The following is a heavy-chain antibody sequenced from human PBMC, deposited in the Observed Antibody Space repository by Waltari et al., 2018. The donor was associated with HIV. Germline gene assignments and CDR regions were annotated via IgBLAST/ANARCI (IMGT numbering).Heavy chain of an antibody. CDR3: ARDGGRRGPFGY. D-gene: IGHD3-3*01. V-gene: IGHV3-7*01. CDR1: GFTFSNYW. CDR2: IKQDGSEK. J-gene: IGHJ4*02. Sequence: EVQLVESGGGLVQPGGSLRLSCAASGFTFSNYWMSWVRQAPGEGLEWVANIKQDGSEKYYVDSVKGRFTSSRDNDKNSVDLQMNSLRAEDTAVYYCARDGGRRGPFGYWGQGTLVTVSS.